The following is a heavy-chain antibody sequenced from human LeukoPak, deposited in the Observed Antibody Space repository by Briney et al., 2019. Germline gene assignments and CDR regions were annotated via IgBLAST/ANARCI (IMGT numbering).Heavy chain of an antibody. CDR2: IYYSGST. J-gene: IGHJ4*02. D-gene: IGHD5-18*01. CDR3: AGVDTAMFIYY. V-gene: IGHV4-59*01. CDR1: GGSISSYY. Sequence: SETLSLTCTVSGGSISSYYWSWIRQPPGKGLEWIGYIYYSGSTNYNPSLKSRVTISVDTSKNQFSLKLSSVTAADTAVYYCAGVDTAMFIYYWGQGTLVTVSS.